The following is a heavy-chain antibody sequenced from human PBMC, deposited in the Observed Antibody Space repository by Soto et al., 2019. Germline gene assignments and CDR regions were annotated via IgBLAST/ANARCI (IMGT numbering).Heavy chain of an antibody. CDR1: GYSFTSYW. D-gene: IGHD2-2*01. CDR3: ARHPAIVVVPAAPLDYYYGMDV. V-gene: IGHV5-10-1*01. CDR2: IDPSDSYT. J-gene: IGHJ6*02. Sequence: GESLKISCKGSGYSFTSYWISWVRQMPGKGLEWKGRIDPSDSYTNYSPSFQGHVTISADKSISTAYLQWSSLKASDTAMYYCARHPAIVVVPAAPLDYYYGMDVWGQGTTVTVSS.